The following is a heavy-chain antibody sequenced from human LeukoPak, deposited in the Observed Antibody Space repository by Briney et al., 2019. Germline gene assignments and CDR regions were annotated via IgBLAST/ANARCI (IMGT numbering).Heavy chain of an antibody. CDR2: ISYDGSNK. CDR1: GFTFSSYA. CDR3: AKGGATICDN. Sequence: PGRSLRLSCAASGFTFSSYAMHWVRQAPGKGLEWVAVISYDGSNKYYADSVKGRFTISRDNAKNTLYLQMSSLRAEDTAVYYCAKGGATICDNWGQGTLVTVSS. V-gene: IGHV3-30-3*01. J-gene: IGHJ4*02. D-gene: IGHD5-12*01.